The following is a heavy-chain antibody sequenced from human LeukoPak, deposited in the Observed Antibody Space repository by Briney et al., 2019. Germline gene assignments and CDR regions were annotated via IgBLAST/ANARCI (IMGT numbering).Heavy chain of an antibody. Sequence: PSETLSLTCAVYGGSFSGYYWSWIRQPPGKGLEWIGEINHSGSTNYNPSLKSRVTMSVDTSKNQFSLKLSSVTAADTAVYYCARASWFGEKRMDVWGKGTTVTVSS. V-gene: IGHV4-34*01. CDR1: GGSFSGYY. J-gene: IGHJ6*03. D-gene: IGHD3-10*01. CDR2: INHSGST. CDR3: ARASWFGEKRMDV.